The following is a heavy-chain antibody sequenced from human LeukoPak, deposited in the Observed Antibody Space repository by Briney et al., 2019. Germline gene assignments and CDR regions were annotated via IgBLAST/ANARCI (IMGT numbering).Heavy chain of an antibody. CDR2: VYYSGST. CDR1: GGSITTYY. J-gene: IGHJ5*02. D-gene: IGHD3-10*01. Sequence: SETLSLTCTISGGSITTYYWSWIRQPAGRGLEWIGNVYYSGSTTYNPSLKTRVTISVDTSKNQFSLRLPSLTAADTAVYYCAADRQEGGSGSYWFDPWGQGTLVTVSS. CDR3: AADRQEGGSGSYWFDP. V-gene: IGHV4-59*01.